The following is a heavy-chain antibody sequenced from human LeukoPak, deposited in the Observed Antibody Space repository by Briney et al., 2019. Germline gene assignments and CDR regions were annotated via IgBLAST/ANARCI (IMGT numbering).Heavy chain of an antibody. CDR3: ARDGVVGTMVRGVMFDY. D-gene: IGHD3-10*01. J-gene: IGHJ4*02. Sequence: ASVKVSCKASGYTFTSYAMHWVRQAPGQRLEWMGWINAGNGNTKYSQKFQGRVTITRDTSASTAYMELGSLRSEDTAVYYCARDGVVGTMVRGVMFDYWGQGTLVTVSS. V-gene: IGHV1-3*01. CDR1: GYTFTSYA. CDR2: INAGNGNT.